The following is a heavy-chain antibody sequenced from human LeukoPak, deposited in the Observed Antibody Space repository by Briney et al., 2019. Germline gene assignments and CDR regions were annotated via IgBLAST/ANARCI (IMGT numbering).Heavy chain of an antibody. CDR3: ARDEEGDCGGDCYNWFAP. V-gene: IGHV1-69*06. CDR2: INPIFGTD. D-gene: IGHD2-21*02. J-gene: IGHJ5*02. CDR1: GGTFSSHF. Sequence: SVKVSCKASGGTFSSHFISWVRQAPGQGLEWLGGINPIFGTDHYAQKFQDRVTITADISTNTVYMELSNLRSEDTAMYYCARDEEGDCGGDCYNWFAPWGQGTLVTVSS.